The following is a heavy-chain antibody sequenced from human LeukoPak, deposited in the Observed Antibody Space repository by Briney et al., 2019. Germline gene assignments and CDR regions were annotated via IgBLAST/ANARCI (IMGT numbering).Heavy chain of an antibody. J-gene: IGHJ6*04. V-gene: IGHV3-7*01. CDR3: ARGSTSFDV. CDR2: IYQDGSVK. Sequence: GGSQRLSCAASGFIFGSYWMSWVRQTPAKGLEWVTNIYQDGSVKHYVDSVKGRFTISRDNAENSLYLQMNSLRVEDTAVYYCARGSTSFDVWGKGTTVTVSS. D-gene: IGHD2-2*01. CDR1: GFIFGSYW.